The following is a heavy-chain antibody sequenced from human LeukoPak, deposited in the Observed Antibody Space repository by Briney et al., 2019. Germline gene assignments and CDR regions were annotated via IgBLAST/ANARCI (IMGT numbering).Heavy chain of an antibody. CDR1: GGSISSGSYY. CDR3: ARHNSSSWSHPFDY. CDR2: IYYSGST. Sequence: SETLSLTCTVSGGSISSGSYYWGWIRQPPGKGLEWIGSIYYSGSTYYNPSLKSRVTISVDTSKNQFSLKLSSVTAADTAVYYCARHNSSSWSHPFDYWGQGTLVTVSS. J-gene: IGHJ4*02. D-gene: IGHD6-13*01. V-gene: IGHV4-39*01.